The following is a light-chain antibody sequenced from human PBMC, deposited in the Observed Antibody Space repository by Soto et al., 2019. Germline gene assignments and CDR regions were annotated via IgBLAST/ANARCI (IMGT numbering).Light chain of an antibody. J-gene: IGKJ5*01. Sequence: DIQMTQSPSSLSASVGDRVTISCRASQGIRNDLGWYQQKPGKAPKLLIYKASSLESGVPSRFSGSGSGTEFTLTINSLQADDFATYYCQQHNSFSITFGQGTRLEIK. CDR3: QQHNSFSIT. CDR1: QGIRND. V-gene: IGKV1-17*01. CDR2: KAS.